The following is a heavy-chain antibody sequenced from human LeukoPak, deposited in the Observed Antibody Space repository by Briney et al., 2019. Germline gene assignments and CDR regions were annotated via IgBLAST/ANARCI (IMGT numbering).Heavy chain of an antibody. J-gene: IGHJ4*02. CDR3: TRDRLIFGAVTTFDY. D-gene: IGHD4-17*01. V-gene: IGHV3-49*03. CDR1: GFTFGDYA. CDR2: IRTKTYGGTT. Sequence: PGRSLRLSCSTSGFTFGDYAMSWFRQAPGKGPEWVGFIRTKTYGGTTEYATSVKGRFTISRDDSKSIAYLQMNSLKSEDTAVYYCTRDRLIFGAVTTFDYWGQGTLVTVSS.